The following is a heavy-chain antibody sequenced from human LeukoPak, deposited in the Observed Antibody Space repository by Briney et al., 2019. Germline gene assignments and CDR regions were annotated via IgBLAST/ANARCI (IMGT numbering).Heavy chain of an antibody. CDR3: ARNKYYYGSGNYGVPNWFDP. D-gene: IGHD3-10*01. CDR1: GGSISSSSYY. CDR2: IYYSGST. J-gene: IGHJ5*02. V-gene: IGHV4-39*01. Sequence: SETLSLTCTVSGGSISSSSYYWGWIRQPPGKGLEWIGSIYYSGSTYYNPSLKSRVTISVDTSKNQFSLKLSSVTAADTAVCYCARNKYYYGSGNYGVPNWFDPWGQGTLVTVSS.